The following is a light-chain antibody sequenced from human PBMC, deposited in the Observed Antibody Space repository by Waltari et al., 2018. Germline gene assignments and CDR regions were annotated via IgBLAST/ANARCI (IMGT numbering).Light chain of an antibody. J-gene: IGKJ1*01. CDR2: AAS. V-gene: IGKV1-39*01. CDR1: RSITTY. CDR3: QQSYSSPQT. Sequence: DIQMTQSPSSLSASVRDRVTITCRASRSITTYLNWYQQKPGKAPKLLIFAASSLQSGVPSRFSGSGSGTDFTLTITSLQPEDFATYYCQQSYSSPQTFGQGTKVEIK.